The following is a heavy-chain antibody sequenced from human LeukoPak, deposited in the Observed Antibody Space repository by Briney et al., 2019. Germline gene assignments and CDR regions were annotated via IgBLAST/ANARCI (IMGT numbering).Heavy chain of an antibody. J-gene: IGHJ3*02. Sequence: SETLSLTCTVSGGSISSYYWSWIRQPPGKGLVWIGYIYYSGSTNYNPSLKSRVTISVDTSKNQFSLKLSSVTAADTAVYYCARVAGNRAFDIWGQGTMVTVSS. CDR1: GGSISSYY. D-gene: IGHD6-13*01. V-gene: IGHV4-59*01. CDR2: IYYSGST. CDR3: ARVAGNRAFDI.